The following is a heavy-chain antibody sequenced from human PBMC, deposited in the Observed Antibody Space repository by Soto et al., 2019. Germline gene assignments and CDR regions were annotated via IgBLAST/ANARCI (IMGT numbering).Heavy chain of an antibody. J-gene: IGHJ6*02. CDR2: ISTSSSYT. CDR1: GFTFSDYY. V-gene: IGHV3-11*05. D-gene: IGHD3-10*01. Sequence: QVQLVESGGGLVKPGGSLRLSCAASGFTFSDYYMTWIRQAPGKGLECISYISTSSSYTNYADSVKGRFTISRDNAKNSLYLQMNSLRAEDTAVYYCAGEWFGRNYYYGMDVWGQGTTVTVSS. CDR3: AGEWFGRNYYYGMDV.